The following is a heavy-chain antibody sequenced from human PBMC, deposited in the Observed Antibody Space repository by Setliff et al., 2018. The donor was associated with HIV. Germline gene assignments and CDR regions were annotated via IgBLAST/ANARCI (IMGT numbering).Heavy chain of an antibody. CDR3: ARLPPGIAVAGGAFDI. Sequence: PSETLSLTCTVSGGSISSYYWSWVRQPPGKGLEYIGYIYTCGTTNYNPSLKSRVTISVDTSKTQFSLKLSSVTAADTAVYYCARLPPGIAVAGGAFDIWGQGTMVTVSS. CDR1: GGSISSYY. CDR2: IYTCGTT. D-gene: IGHD6-19*01. V-gene: IGHV4-4*08. J-gene: IGHJ3*02.